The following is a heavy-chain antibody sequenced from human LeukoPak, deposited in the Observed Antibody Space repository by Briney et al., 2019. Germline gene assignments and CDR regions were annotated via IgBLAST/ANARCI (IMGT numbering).Heavy chain of an antibody. Sequence: PSETLSLTCTVSGGSISSYYWSWIRQPPGKGLEWIGYIYYSGSTNYNPSLKSRVTISVDTSKNQFSLKLSSVTAADTAVYYCARGYDDYPRDSRPFDYWGQGTLVTVSS. V-gene: IGHV4-59*08. CDR2: IYYSGST. J-gene: IGHJ4*02. CDR3: ARGYDDYPRDSRPFDY. CDR1: GGSISSYY. D-gene: IGHD4-17*01.